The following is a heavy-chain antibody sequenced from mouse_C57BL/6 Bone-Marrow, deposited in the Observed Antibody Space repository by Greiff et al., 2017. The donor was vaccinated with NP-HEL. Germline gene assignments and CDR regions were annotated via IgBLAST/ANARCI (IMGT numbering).Heavy chain of an antibody. Sequence: EVQLQQSGGGLVQPGGSLKLSCAASGFTFSDYGMAWVRQAPRKGPEWVAFISNLAYSIYYADTVTGRFTISRENAKNTLYLEMSSLRSEDTAMYYCARRRPVYYGSSNAMDYWGQGTSVTVSS. CDR3: ARRRPVYYGSSNAMDY. CDR1: GFTFSDYG. V-gene: IGHV5-15*01. CDR2: ISNLAYSI. J-gene: IGHJ4*01. D-gene: IGHD1-1*01.